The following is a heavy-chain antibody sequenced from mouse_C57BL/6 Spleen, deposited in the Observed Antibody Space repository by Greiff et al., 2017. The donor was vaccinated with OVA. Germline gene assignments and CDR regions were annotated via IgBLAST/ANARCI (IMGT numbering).Heavy chain of an antibody. CDR2: IHPNSGST. CDR1: GYTFTSYW. Sequence: QVQLQQPGAELVQPGASVKLSCKASGYTFTSYWMHWVKQRPGPGLEWIGMIHPNSGSTNYNEKFKSKATLTVDKSSSTAYMQLSSLTSEDSAVYYCARDYYAPFAYWGQGTLVTVSA. J-gene: IGHJ3*01. V-gene: IGHV1-64*01. D-gene: IGHD2-1*01. CDR3: ARDYYAPFAY.